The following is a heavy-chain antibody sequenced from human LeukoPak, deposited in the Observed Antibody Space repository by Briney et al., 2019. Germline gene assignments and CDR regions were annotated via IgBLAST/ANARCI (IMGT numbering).Heavy chain of an antibody. D-gene: IGHD3-10*01. V-gene: IGHV4-4*02. J-gene: IGHJ4*02. CDR2: IFHSGST. CDR3: GRGVQVKQFYGSGSLSPIAY. CDR1: GGSISSTNW. Sequence: PSETLSLTCAVSGGSISSTNWWSWVRQPPGKGLEWIGEIFHSGSTNYNPSLKSRVTISVDKSKNQFSLKLNSVAAADTAVYYCGRGVQVKQFYGSGSLSPIAYWGQGTLVTVSS.